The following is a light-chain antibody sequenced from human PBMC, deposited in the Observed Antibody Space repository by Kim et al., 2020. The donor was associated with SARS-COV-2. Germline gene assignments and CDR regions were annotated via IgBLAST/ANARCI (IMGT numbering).Light chain of an antibody. Sequence: AAFGDDVPIPRRASQSINSWLAWYQQTPGKAPKLLIYRASSLDSGVPSRFSGSGSGTEFTLTISSLQPDDFATYYCQQYNSYSRYTFGQGTKLEI. CDR1: QSINSW. J-gene: IGKJ2*01. CDR2: RAS. V-gene: IGKV1-5*03. CDR3: QQYNSYSRYT.